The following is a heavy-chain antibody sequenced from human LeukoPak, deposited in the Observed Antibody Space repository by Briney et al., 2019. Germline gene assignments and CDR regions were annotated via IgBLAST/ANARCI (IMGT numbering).Heavy chain of an antibody. D-gene: IGHD2-21*02. J-gene: IGHJ4*02. CDR3: ARGGDPDY. CDR1: GGSISSFDYY. Sequence: SETLSLTCTVSGGSISSFDYYWAWVRQPPGKGLEWIGSIYYSGSTYYNPSLKNRVTVSVDTSNNQFSLKLNSMTAADTAVYYCARGGDPDYWGQGTLVTVSS. CDR2: IYYSGST. V-gene: IGHV4-39*07.